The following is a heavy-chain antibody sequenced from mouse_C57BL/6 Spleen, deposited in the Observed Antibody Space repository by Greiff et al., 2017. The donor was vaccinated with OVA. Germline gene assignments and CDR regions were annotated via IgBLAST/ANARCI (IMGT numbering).Heavy chain of an antibody. D-gene: IGHD3-2*02. J-gene: IGHJ2*01. CDR3: TRQAQVPFDY. CDR1: GYTFTDYE. V-gene: IGHV1-15*01. CDR2: IDPETGGT. Sequence: VQLQQSGAELVRPGASVTLSCKASGYTFTDYEMHWVKQTPVHGLEWIGAIDPETGGTAYNQKFKGKAILTADKSSSTAYRELRSLTSEDSAVYYCTRQAQVPFDYWGQGTTLTVSS.